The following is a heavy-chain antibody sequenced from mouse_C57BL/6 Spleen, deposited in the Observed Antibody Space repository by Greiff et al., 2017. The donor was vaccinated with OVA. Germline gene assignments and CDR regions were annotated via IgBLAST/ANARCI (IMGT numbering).Heavy chain of an antibody. Sequence: VQLQQSGAGLARPGASVTLSCKASGYTFTSYGISWVKQRTGQGLEWIGELYPRSGNTYYNEKFKGRATLTADKSSSTAYMELRSLTSEDSAVYFWARNDGTFYAMDYGGQGTSVTVSS. D-gene: IGHD1-1*01. CDR3: ARNDGTFYAMDY. CDR1: GYTFTSYG. V-gene: IGHV1-81*01. J-gene: IGHJ4*01. CDR2: LYPRSGNT.